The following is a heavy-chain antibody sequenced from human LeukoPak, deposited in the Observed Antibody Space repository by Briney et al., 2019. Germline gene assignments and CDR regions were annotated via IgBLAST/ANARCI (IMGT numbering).Heavy chain of an antibody. D-gene: IGHD1-26*01. J-gene: IGHJ5*02. V-gene: IGHV4-39*07. CDR1: GGSISSSSYY. CDR3: ARVDSGSYSGWFDP. CDR2: IYYSGST. Sequence: PSETLSLTCTVSGGSISSSSYYWGWIRQPPGKGLGWIGSIYYSGSTYYNPSLKSRVTISVDTSKNQFSLKLSSVTAADTAVYYCARVDSGSYSGWFDPWGQGTLVTVSS.